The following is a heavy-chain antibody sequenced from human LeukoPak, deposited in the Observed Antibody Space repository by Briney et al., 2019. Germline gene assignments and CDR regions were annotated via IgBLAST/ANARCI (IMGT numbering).Heavy chain of an antibody. CDR2: ISGSGGST. CDR3: AKLIAVADY. D-gene: IGHD6-19*01. CDR1: GFTFSSYA. J-gene: IGHJ4*02. Sequence: GGSLRLSCAASGFTFSSYAMSWVRQAPGKGLEWVSAISGSGGSTYYADSVKGRFTISRDNSKNTLYQQMYSLRVEDTAVYYCAKLIAVADYWGQGTLVTVSS. V-gene: IGHV3-23*01.